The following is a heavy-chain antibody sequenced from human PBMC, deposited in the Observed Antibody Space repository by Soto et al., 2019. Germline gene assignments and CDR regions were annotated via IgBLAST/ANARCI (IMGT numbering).Heavy chain of an antibody. J-gene: IGHJ4*02. CDR2: IYYSGST. CDR1: GGSISSYY. V-gene: IGHV4-59*08. D-gene: IGHD2-15*01. CDR3: ARHSGSSLGYCSGGSCYSDGDFDY. Sequence: SETLSLTCTVSGGSISSYYWSWIRQPPGKGLEWIGYIYYSGSTNYNPSLKSRVTISVDTSKNQFSLKLSSVTAADTAVYYCARHSGSSLGYCSGGSCYSDGDFDYWGQGTLVTVSS.